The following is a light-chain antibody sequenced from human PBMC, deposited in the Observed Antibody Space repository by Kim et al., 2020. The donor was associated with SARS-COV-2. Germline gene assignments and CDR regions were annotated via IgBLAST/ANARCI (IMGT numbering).Light chain of an antibody. V-gene: IGLV3-19*01. CDR1: SLRTYY. J-gene: IGLJ2*01. CDR2: GKN. Sequence: SSALTQDPAVSVALGQTVRITCQGDSLRTYYASWYQQKPGQAPILVIYGKNNRPSGIPDRFSGSSSGNTASLTVTGAQAVDEADYYCNSRDNSGDHVVFGGGTQLTVL. CDR3: NSRDNSGDHVV.